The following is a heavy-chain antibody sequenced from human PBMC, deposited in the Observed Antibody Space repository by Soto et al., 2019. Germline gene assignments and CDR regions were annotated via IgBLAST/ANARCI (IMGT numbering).Heavy chain of an antibody. CDR2: IYPDSSNT. Sequence: PGESLKISCKASGYSFPGYWIGWVRQMPGKGLEWMGIIYPDSSNTRYNPSFQGQVTISADKSISTAYLQWSSLKASDTAIYYCARQAAAVATVPLLYFDPWGQGTLVTVSS. CDR1: GYSFPGYW. V-gene: IGHV5-51*01. D-gene: IGHD1-1*01. J-gene: IGHJ5*02. CDR3: ARQAAAVATVPLLYFDP.